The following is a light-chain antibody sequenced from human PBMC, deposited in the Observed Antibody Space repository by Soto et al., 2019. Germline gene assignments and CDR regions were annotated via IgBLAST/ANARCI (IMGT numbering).Light chain of an antibody. Sequence: QSVLTQPASVSGSPGQSITISCTGTSSDVGTYNYVSWYQQHADKAPKLVIYEVSNRPSGVSNRFSGSKSGNTASLTISGLQAEDEADYYCMSFIDSTSTHWVLGGGTKLTVL. J-gene: IGLJ3*02. V-gene: IGLV2-14*01. CDR2: EVS. CDR3: MSFIDSTSTHWV. CDR1: SSDVGTYNY.